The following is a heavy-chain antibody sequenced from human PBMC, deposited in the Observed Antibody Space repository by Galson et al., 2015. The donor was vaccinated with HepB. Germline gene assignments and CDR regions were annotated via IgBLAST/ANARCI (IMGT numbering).Heavy chain of an antibody. J-gene: IGHJ4*02. CDR1: GDSVSNDSAA. D-gene: IGHD5-18*01. CDR2: TYYRSKWCN. V-gene: IGHV6-1*01. CDR3: ARERGYSFGYGDY. Sequence: CAISGDSVSNDSAAWNWIRQSPSRGLEWLGRTYYRSKWCNDYAPSVESRISFDPDTAKNQFSLHLSSVTPEDTAVYYCARERGYSFGYGDYWGQGTLVTVSS.